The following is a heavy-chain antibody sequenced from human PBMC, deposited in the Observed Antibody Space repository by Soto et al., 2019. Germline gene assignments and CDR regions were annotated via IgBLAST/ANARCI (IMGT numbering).Heavy chain of an antibody. CDR2: IVPTFGTA. V-gene: IGHV1-69*06. Sequence: SVKVSCKASGGTFSSYAISWVRQAPGQGLEWMGGIVPTFGTANYAQKFQGRVTITADKSTSTAYMELSSLRSEDTAVYYCARVHCSAGTCLDGLDFWGQGTTVTVSS. CDR3: ARVHCSAGTCLDGLDF. CDR1: GGTFSSYA. D-gene: IGHD2-15*01. J-gene: IGHJ6*02.